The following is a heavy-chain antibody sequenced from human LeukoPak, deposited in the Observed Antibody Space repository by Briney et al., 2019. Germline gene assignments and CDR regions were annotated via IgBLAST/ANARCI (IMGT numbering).Heavy chain of an antibody. V-gene: IGHV4-30-2*01. Sequence: TLSLTCAVSGGSISSGGYSWSWIRQPPGKGLEWIGYIYHSGSTYYNPSLKSRVTISVDRSKNQFSLKLSSVTAADTAVYYCARILGPGGENYFDYWGQGTLVTVSS. J-gene: IGHJ4*02. CDR1: GGSISSGGYS. CDR2: IYHSGST. CDR3: ARILGPGGENYFDY. D-gene: IGHD3-16*01.